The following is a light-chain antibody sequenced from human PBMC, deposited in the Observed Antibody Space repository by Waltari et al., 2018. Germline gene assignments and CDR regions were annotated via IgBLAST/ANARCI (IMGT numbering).Light chain of an antibody. CDR1: QNVGTK. V-gene: IGKV3-15*01. CDR2: DAF. CDR3: LQYHYWHPWT. Sequence: IEMTQSPATLSVSPGETATLSCRASQNVGTKLAWYQQKPGLAPRLLIYDAFTRATGIPARFSGSGSGTEFTLTISSLQSEDLALYHCLQYHYWHPWTFGQGTKVEVK. J-gene: IGKJ1*01.